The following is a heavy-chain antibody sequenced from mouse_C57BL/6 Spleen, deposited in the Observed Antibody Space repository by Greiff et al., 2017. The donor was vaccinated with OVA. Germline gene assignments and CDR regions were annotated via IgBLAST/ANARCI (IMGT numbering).Heavy chain of an antibody. J-gene: IGHJ2*01. CDR3: AREGYGSSYGY. CDR2: ISYDGSN. V-gene: IGHV3-6*01. CDR1: GYSITSGYY. Sequence: EVQRVESGPGLVKPSQSLSLTCSVTGYSITSGYYWNWIRQFPGNKLEWMGYISYDGSNNYNPSLKNRISITRDTSKNQFFLKLNSVTTEDTATYYCAREGYGSSYGYWGQGTTLTVSS. D-gene: IGHD1-1*01.